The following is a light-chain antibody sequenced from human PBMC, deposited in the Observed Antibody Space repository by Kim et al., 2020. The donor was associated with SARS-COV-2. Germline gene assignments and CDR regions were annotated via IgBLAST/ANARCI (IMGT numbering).Light chain of an antibody. CDR1: QSISSY. CDR2: AAS. CDR3: QQGNSTPTLT. Sequence: DIQMTQSPSSLSASVGDRVTITCRASQSISSYLNWYQQKPGKAPKLLIYAASSLQSGVPSRFSGSGSGTDFTLTISSLQPEDFATYNCQQGNSTPTLTIGGGTEVDIK. J-gene: IGKJ4*02. V-gene: IGKV1-39*01.